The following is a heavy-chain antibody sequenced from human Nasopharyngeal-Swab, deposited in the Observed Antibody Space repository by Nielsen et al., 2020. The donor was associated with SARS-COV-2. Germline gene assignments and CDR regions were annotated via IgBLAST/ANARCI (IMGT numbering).Heavy chain of an antibody. V-gene: IGHV3-73*01. CDR2: IGDKDHNYAT. CDR1: GFIFSASA. CDR3: TTDFYFDY. J-gene: IGHJ4*02. Sequence: GESLKISCAASGFIFSASAIPWVRQASGKGLEWVGRIGDKDHNYATTYGASVQGRFTISRDDSKTTAFLQMDSLKTEDTALYYCTTDFYFDYWGQGTLVTVSS.